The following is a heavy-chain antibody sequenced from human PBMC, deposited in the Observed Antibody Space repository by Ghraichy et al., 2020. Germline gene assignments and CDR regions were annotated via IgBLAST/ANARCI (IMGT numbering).Heavy chain of an antibody. CDR2: ISGSGGST. CDR3: AKEISAGRGAAYRRNY. CDR1: GFTFSSYA. Sequence: GGSLRLSCAASGFTFSSYAMSWVRQAPGKGLEWVSAISGSGGSTYYADSVKGRFTISRDNSKNTLYLQMNSLRAEDTAVYYCAKEISAGRGAAYRRNYWGQGTLVTVSS. D-gene: IGHD6-19*01. J-gene: IGHJ4*02. V-gene: IGHV3-23*01.